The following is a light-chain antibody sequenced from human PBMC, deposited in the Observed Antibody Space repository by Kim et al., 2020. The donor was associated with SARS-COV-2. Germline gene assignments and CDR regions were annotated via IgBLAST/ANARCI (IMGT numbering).Light chain of an antibody. V-gene: IGLV10-54*01. CDR1: SNNVGNQV. Sequence: QAGLTQPPSVSKGLRQTATLTCTGNSNNVGNQVTTWLQQHQGHPPKLLSYRNNNRPSGISERLSASRSGNTASLTITGLQPEDEADYYCSAWDSSLSDWVFGGGKQLTVL. CDR3: SAWDSSLSDWV. J-gene: IGLJ3*02. CDR2: RNN.